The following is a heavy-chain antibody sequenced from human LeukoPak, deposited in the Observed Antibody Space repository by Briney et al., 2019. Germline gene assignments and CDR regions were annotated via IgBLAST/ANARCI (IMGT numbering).Heavy chain of an antibody. V-gene: IGHV3-7*05. CDR2: IKQDGSEK. CDR3: ARYGGSSRMYDY. CDR1: GFTFSSYW. Sequence: GGSLRLSCAASGFTFSSYWMSWVRQAPGKGLEWVANIKQDGSEKNYVDSVKGRFTISRDNAKNSLFLQMNSLRVEDTAVYYCARYGGSSRMYDYWGQGSLVTVSS. J-gene: IGHJ4*02. D-gene: IGHD2-15*01.